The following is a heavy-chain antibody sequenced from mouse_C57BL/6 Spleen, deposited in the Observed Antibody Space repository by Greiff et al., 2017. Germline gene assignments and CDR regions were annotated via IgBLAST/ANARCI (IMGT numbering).Heavy chain of an antibody. V-gene: IGHV5-17*01. CDR2: ISSGSSTI. D-gene: IGHD2-4*01. CDR1: GFTFSDYG. CDR3: ARDYYDYDDWYFDV. Sequence: EVQLVESGGGLVKPGGSLKLSCAASGFTFSDYGMHWVRQAPEKGLEWVAYISSGSSTIYYADTVKGRFTISRDNAKNTLFLQMTSLRSEDTAMYYCARDYYDYDDWYFDVWGTGTTVTVSS. J-gene: IGHJ1*03.